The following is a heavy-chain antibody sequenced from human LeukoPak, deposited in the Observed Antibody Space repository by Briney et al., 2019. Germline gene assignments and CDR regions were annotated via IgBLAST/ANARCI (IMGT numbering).Heavy chain of an antibody. V-gene: IGHV1-69*05. D-gene: IGHD3-22*01. CDR1: GGTFSSYA. CDR2: IIPIFGTA. J-gene: IGHJ5*02. CDR3: ARVIPGRIVALNWFDP. Sequence: ASVKVSCKASGGTFSSYAISWVRQAPGQGLEWMGGIIPIFGTANYAQKFQGRVTITTDESTSTAYMELSSLRSEDTAVYYCARVIPGRIVALNWFDPWGQGTLVTVSS.